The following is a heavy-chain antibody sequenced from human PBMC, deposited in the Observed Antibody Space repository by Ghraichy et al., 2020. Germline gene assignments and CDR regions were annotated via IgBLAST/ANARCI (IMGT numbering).Heavy chain of an antibody. CDR3: ARDQEPYYYDSSGTAEGY. V-gene: IGHV1-18*04. D-gene: IGHD3-22*01. CDR2: ISAYNGNT. CDR1: GYTFTSYG. J-gene: IGHJ4*02. Sequence: ASVKVSCKASGYTFTSYGISWVRQAPGQGLEWMGWISAYNGNTNYAQKLQGRVTMTTDTSTSTAYMELRSLRSDDTAVYYCARDQEPYYYDSSGTAEGYWGQGTLVTVSS.